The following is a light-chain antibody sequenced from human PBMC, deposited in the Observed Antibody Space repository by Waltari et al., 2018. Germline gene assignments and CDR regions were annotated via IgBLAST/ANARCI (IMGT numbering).Light chain of an antibody. V-gene: IGKV3-20*01. J-gene: IGKJ4*01. Sequence: EIVLTQSPGTLSLFPGDRAPISCRASQSVRNNFLACYQQRPGQTPSLLIYSASSRATGIPGRFSGSGSGTDFTLTITRLEPEDAAVYYCQQFHTSPRTFGGGTKVEVK. CDR3: QQFHTSPRT. CDR1: QSVRNNF. CDR2: SAS.